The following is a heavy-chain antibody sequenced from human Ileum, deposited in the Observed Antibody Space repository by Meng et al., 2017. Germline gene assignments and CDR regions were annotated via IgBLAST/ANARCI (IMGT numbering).Heavy chain of an antibody. CDR1: GYTFTGYY. J-gene: IGHJ4*02. Sequence: ASVKVSCKASGYTFTGYYMHWVRQAPGQGREYMGWINSNRGDTNYGQKFRGRVTMTRDTSISTTYMELSGLTSDDTAVYYCAREMGGTRYFDYWGQGTLVTVSS. V-gene: IGHV1-2*02. CDR3: AREMGGTRYFDY. CDR2: INSNRGDT. D-gene: IGHD1-26*01.